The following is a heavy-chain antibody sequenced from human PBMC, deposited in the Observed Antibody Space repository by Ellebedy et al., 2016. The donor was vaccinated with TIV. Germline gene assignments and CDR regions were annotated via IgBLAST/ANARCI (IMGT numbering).Heavy chain of an antibody. J-gene: IGHJ6*02. CDR2: INPNSGGT. Sequence: ASVKVSCKASGYTFTGYYMHWVRQAPGQGLEWMGWINPNSGGTNYAQKFQGRVTMTRDTSISTAYMELSRLRSDDTAVYYCATIVVVPSYYYYGMDVWGQGTTVTVSS. CDR1: GYTFTGYY. D-gene: IGHD3-22*01. CDR3: ATIVVVPSYYYYGMDV. V-gene: IGHV1-2*02.